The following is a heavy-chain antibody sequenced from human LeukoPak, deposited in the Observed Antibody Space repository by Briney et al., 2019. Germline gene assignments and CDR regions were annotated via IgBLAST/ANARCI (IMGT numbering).Heavy chain of an antibody. J-gene: IGHJ3*02. CDR1: GGSISSSSCY. CDR2: IYYSGST. V-gene: IGHV4-39*07. CDR3: ARDLVTVTKGFDI. Sequence: SETLSLTCTVSGGSISSSSCYWGWIRQPPGKGLEWIGSIYYSGSTYYNPSLKSRVTISVDTSKNQFSLKLSSVTAADTAVYYCARDLVTVTKGFDIWGQGTMVSVSS. D-gene: IGHD4-17*01.